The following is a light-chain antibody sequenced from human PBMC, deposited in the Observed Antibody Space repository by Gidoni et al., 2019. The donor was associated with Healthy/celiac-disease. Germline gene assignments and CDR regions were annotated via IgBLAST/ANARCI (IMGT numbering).Light chain of an antibody. Sequence: QSVLTQPPSVSAAPGPKVTISCSGSSSNIGNNYVSWYQQLPGTATKLLIYDNTKRPSGIPDRFSCSKSGTSATLGITGLQTGDEADYYCGTWDSSLSAGVVFGGGTKLTVL. CDR1: SSNIGNNY. CDR2: DNT. J-gene: IGLJ2*01. V-gene: IGLV1-51*01. CDR3: GTWDSSLSAGVV.